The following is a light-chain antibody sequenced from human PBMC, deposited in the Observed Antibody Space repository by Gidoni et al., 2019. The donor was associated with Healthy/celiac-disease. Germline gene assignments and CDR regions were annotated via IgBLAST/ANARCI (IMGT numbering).Light chain of an antibody. Sequence: DIVMTQSPATLSVSPGERATLSCRASQSVSSNLDWYQQKPGQAPRLLIYGASTRATGIPARFSGSGSGTEFTLTISSLQSEDFVVYYCQQYNNWPPFLTFGGGTKVEIK. CDR2: GAS. J-gene: IGKJ4*01. CDR1: QSVSSN. CDR3: QQYNNWPPFLT. V-gene: IGKV3-15*01.